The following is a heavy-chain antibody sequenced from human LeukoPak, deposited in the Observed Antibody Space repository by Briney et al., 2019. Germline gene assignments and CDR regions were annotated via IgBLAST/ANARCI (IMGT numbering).Heavy chain of an antibody. CDR2: ISPGSSYI. CDR3: ARVTSGNWHFDL. CDR1: RFTFSSYS. J-gene: IGHJ2*01. Sequence: PGGCLRLSCAASRFTFSSYSMNWVRQAPGKALEWVSSISPGSSYIYYADSVKGRFTISRDDAKNSLYLQMNSLRAEDTAVYYCARVTSGNWHFDLWGRGTLVT. V-gene: IGHV3-21*01. D-gene: IGHD4-11*01.